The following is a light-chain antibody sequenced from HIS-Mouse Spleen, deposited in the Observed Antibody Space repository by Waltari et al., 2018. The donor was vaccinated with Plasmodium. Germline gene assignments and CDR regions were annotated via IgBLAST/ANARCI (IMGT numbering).Light chain of an antibody. CDR2: DAS. CDR3: QQFNNYPAIT. V-gene: IGKV1D-13*01. J-gene: IGKJ5*01. CDR1: QGISSA. Sequence: AIQLTQSPSSLSASVGDRVTITCRASQGISSALAWYQQKPGKAPKLLIYDASSLESGVPSRFSGSGSGTDFTLTISSLQPEDFATYYCQQFNNYPAITFGQGTR.